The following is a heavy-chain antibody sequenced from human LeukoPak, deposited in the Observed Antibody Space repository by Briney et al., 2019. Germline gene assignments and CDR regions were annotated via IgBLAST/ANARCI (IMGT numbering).Heavy chain of an antibody. V-gene: IGHV3-30*02. CDR2: IYYDGSNI. Sequence: GGSLRLSCAASEFTFTTYGMHWVRQAPGKGLEWVAFIYYDGSNIYYADYVKGRFTISRDISKNTLYLQMDSLRAEDTAVYYCAKPIVGATYYFDYWGQGTLVTVSS. CDR3: AKPIVGATYYFDY. J-gene: IGHJ4*02. CDR1: EFTFTTYG. D-gene: IGHD1-26*01.